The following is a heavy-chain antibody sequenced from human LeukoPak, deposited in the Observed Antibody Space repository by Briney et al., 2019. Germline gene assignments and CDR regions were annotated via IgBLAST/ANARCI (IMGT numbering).Heavy chain of an antibody. D-gene: IGHD1-26*01. Sequence: GGSLRLSCTASGFTFSSTWMHWVRQAPGKGLVWVSRINSDGSSTSYADSVKGRFTISRDNAKNTLYLQMNSLRAEDTAVYYCARVIVGVHDAFDIWGQGTMVTVSS. CDR2: INSDGSST. J-gene: IGHJ3*02. CDR3: ARVIVGVHDAFDI. CDR1: GFTFSSTW. V-gene: IGHV3-74*01.